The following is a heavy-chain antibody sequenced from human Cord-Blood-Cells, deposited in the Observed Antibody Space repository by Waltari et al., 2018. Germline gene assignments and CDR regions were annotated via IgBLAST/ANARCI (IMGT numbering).Heavy chain of an antibody. CDR2: IRVDGSNK. CDR3: AKVRCSGGSCYPYGMDV. CDR1: GFTFSSYG. V-gene: IGHV3-30*02. D-gene: IGHD2-15*01. Sequence: QVQLVESGGGVVQPGGSLRLSCAASGFTFSSYGMHWVRQAPGRGLEWVAFIRVDGSNKYYADAGKCRFTISRDNSKNTLYLQMNGLRAEDTAVYYCAKVRCSGGSCYPYGMDVWGQGTTVTVSS. J-gene: IGHJ6*02.